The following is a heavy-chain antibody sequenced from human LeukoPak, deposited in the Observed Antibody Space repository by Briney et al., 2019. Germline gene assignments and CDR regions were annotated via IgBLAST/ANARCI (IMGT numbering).Heavy chain of an antibody. CDR2: ISSSSSYI. J-gene: IGHJ5*02. CDR1: GFTLSSYD. D-gene: IGHD2-2*01. Sequence: AGGSLRLSCAASGFTLSSYDMNWVRHPPGKGLEWVSSISSSSSYIYYADSVKGRFTISRDNATNSLYLQMNSLRAEDTAVYYCARGQRDIVVVPAATTYNWFDPWGQGTLVTVSS. CDR3: ARGQRDIVVVPAATTYNWFDP. V-gene: IGHV3-21*01.